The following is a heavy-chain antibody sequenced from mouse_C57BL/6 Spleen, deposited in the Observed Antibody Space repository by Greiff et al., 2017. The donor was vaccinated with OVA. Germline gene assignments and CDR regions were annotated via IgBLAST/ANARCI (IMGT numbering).Heavy chain of an antibody. CDR3: ARSYGSTFFDY. CDR1: GYAFSSYW. D-gene: IGHD1-1*01. CDR2: IYPGDGDT. Sequence: VQVVESGAELVKPGASVKISCKASGYAFSSYWMNWVKQRPGKGLEWIGQIYPGDGDTNYNGKFKGKATLTADKSSSTAYMQLSSLTSEDSAVYFCARSYGSTFFDYWGQGTTLTVSS. J-gene: IGHJ2*01. V-gene: IGHV1-80*01.